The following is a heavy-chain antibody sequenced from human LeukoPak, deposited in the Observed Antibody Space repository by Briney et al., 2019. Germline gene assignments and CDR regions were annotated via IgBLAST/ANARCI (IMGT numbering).Heavy chain of an antibody. V-gene: IGHV3-30*03. Sequence: PGGSLRLSCAASGFTFSSYGMHWVRQAPGKGLEWVAVISYDGSNKYYADSVKGRFTISRDNSKNTLYLQMNSLRAEDTAVYYCARDGRGRMITFGGVIGYWGQGTLVPVSS. D-gene: IGHD3-16*01. CDR1: GFTFSSYG. CDR3: ARDGRGRMITFGGVIGY. J-gene: IGHJ4*02. CDR2: ISYDGSNK.